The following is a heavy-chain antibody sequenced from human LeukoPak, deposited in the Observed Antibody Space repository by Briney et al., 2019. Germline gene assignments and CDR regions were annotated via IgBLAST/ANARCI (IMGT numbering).Heavy chain of an antibody. J-gene: IGHJ4*02. V-gene: IGHV3-23*01. CDR3: AKGPTMIVVVIYFDY. CDR2: ISGSGGST. Sequence: GGSLRLSCAASGFTFSSYAMSWVRQAPGKGLEWVSAISGSGGSTYYADSVKGRFTISRDNSKNTLYLQMNSLRAEDTAVYYCAKGPTMIVVVIYFDYWGQGTLVTVSS. CDR1: GFTFSSYA. D-gene: IGHD3-22*01.